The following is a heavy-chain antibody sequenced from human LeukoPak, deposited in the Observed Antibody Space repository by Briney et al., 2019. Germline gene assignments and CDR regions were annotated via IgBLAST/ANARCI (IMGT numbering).Heavy chain of an antibody. CDR1: GVSISRYY. D-gene: IGHD5-12*01. V-gene: IGHV4-59*01. CDR3: ARDGYSGNDGL. J-gene: IGHJ4*02. Sequence: PSETLSLTCTVSGVSISRYYWSWIRQPPGKGLEWIGYIYHSGSTKYNPSLKSRVTISVDTSKNQFSLKLSSVTAADTAVYYCARDGYSGNDGLWGQGSLVTVSS. CDR2: IYHSGST.